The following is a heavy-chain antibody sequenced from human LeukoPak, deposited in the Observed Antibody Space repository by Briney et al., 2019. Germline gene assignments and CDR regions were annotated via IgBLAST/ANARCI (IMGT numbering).Heavy chain of an antibody. D-gene: IGHD3-10*01. CDR2: IYTSGST. V-gene: IGHV4-61*02. J-gene: IGHJ4*02. CDR3: ARDQGYGSGSPLDY. Sequence: PSETLSLTCTVSGGSISSGSYYWSWIRQPAGKGLEWIGRIYTSGSTNYNPSLKSRVTISVDTSKNQFSLKLSSVTAADTAVYYCARDQGYGSGSPLDYWGQGTLVTVSS. CDR1: GGSISSGSYY.